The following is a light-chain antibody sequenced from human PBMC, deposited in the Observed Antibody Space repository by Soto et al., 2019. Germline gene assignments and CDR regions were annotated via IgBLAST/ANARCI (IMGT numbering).Light chain of an antibody. CDR1: SSNIGAGYD. V-gene: IGLV1-40*01. J-gene: IGLJ1*01. CDR3: QSYYSSLSRSFYV. Sequence: QSVLTQPPSVSGAPGQRVTISCTGSSSNIGAGYDVHWYQQLPGTAPKLLIYGNSNRPSGVPDRFSGSKSGTSASLAITGLQAEDEADYYCQSYYSSLSRSFYVFGTGTKVTVL. CDR2: GNS.